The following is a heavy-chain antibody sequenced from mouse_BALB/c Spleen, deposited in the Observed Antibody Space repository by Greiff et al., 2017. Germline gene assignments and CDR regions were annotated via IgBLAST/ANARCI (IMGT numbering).Heavy chain of an antibody. CDR3: ARDYVYAMDC. CDR1: GYTFTSYS. V-gene: IGHV1S56*01. D-gene: IGHD1-1*01. CDR2: IYPGNVNT. Sequence: QVQLQPSGPELVKPGASVRISCKASGYTFTSYSIHWVKQRPGPGLEWIGWIYPGNVNTKYNEKFKGKATLTADKSSSTAYMQLSSLTSEDSAVYFCARDYVYAMDCWGQGTSVTVSS. J-gene: IGHJ4*01.